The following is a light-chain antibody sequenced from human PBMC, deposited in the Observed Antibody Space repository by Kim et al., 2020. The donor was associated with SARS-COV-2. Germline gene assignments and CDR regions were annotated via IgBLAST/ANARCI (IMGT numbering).Light chain of an antibody. CDR2: DAS. V-gene: IGKV1-5*01. Sequence: ASVGNRVTITCRASQSISNWLAWYQQKPGRAPTVLIYDASSLDSGVPSRFSGSGSGTEFTLTITALQPDDFATYYCQQYYYYPWTFGQGTKVDIK. CDR1: QSISNW. J-gene: IGKJ1*01. CDR3: QQYYYYPWT.